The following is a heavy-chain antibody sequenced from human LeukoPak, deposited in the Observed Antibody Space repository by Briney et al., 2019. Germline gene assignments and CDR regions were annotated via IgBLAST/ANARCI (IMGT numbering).Heavy chain of an antibody. CDR2: TYYTSKWYN. Sequence: SQALSLTCGISGDSVSSKSGGWTWIRQSPSRGLEWLGRTYYTSKWYNEYAVSMKSRITINSDTSKNQLSLHLDSVTPEDTAVYYCAREQLWSGPNRFDSWGQGTLVTVSS. J-gene: IGHJ5*01. D-gene: IGHD3-10*02. CDR1: GDSVSSKSGG. CDR3: AREQLWSGPNRFDS. V-gene: IGHV6-1*01.